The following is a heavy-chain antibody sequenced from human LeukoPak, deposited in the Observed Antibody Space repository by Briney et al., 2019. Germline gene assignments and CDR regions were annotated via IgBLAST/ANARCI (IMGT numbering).Heavy chain of an antibody. V-gene: IGHV4-4*07. D-gene: IGHD3-10*01. CDR3: AREEADYYGSGSYYNYYYYYYMDV. Sequence: PSETLSLTCTVSGGSISSYYWSWIRQPAGKGLEWIGRIYTSGSTNYNPSLKSRVTMSVDTSKNQFSLKLSSVTAADTAVYYCAREEADYYGSGSYYNYYYYYYMDVWGKGTTVTISS. CDR1: GGSISSYY. J-gene: IGHJ6*03. CDR2: IYTSGST.